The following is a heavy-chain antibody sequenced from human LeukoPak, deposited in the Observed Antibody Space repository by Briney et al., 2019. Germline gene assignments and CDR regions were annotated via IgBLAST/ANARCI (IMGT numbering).Heavy chain of an antibody. CDR2: ISAYNGNT. V-gene: IGHV1-18*01. CDR1: GYTFTSYG. J-gene: IGHJ6*02. D-gene: IGHD3-3*01. Sequence: ASVKVSCKASGYTFTSYGISWVRQAPGQGLEWMGWISAYNGNTNYAQKLQGRVTMTTDTSTSTAYMELRSLRSDDTAVYYCARVPPVLRFLEWLLYESYYYYGMDVWGQGTTVTVSS. CDR3: ARVPPVLRFLEWLLYESYYYYGMDV.